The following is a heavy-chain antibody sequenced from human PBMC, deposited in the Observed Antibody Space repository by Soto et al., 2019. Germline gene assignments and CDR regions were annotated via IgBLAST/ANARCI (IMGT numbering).Heavy chain of an antibody. J-gene: IGHJ4*02. CDR2: ISYDGSNK. V-gene: IGHV3-30*18. CDR3: AKDGSQWLPIDY. D-gene: IGHD6-19*01. CDR1: GFTFSSYG. Sequence: QVQLVESGGGVVQPGRSLRLSCAASGFTFSSYGMHWVRQAPGKGLEWVAVISYDGSNKYYADSVKGRFTISRDNSKNTLYLQMNSLRAEDPAVYYCAKDGSQWLPIDYWGQGTLVTVSS.